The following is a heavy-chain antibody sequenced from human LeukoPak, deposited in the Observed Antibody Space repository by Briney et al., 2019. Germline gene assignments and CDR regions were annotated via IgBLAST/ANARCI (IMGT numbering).Heavy chain of an antibody. CDR3: AGAGYFDWLLAPQPPAFGI. J-gene: IGHJ3*02. V-gene: IGHV4-59*08. D-gene: IGHD3-9*01. CDR2: IYYSGST. Sequence: PSETLSLTCTVSGGSISSYYWSWIRQPPGKGLEWIGYIYYSGSTNYNPSLKSRVTISLDTSKNQFSLKLSSVTAADTAVYYCAGAGYFDWLLAPQPPAFGIWGQGTMVTVSS. CDR1: GGSISSYY.